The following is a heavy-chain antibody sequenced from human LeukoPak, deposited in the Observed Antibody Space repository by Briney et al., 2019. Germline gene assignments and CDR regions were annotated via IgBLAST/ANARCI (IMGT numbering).Heavy chain of an antibody. D-gene: IGHD3-22*01. CDR2: IYSGSSS. CDR3: ARVASGNYYDWADV. V-gene: IGHV3-53*01. J-gene: IGHJ6*02. Sequence: GGSLRLSCAASGFIVTTNYMGWVRQAPGRGLEWVSVIYSGSSSYYTDSVKGRFTISRDNSKNTLYLQMSSLRAEDTAVYYCARVASGNYYDWADVWGQGTTVTVSS. CDR1: GFIVTTNY.